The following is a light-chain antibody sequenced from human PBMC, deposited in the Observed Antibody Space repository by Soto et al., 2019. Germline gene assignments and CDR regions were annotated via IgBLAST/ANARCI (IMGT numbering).Light chain of an antibody. J-gene: IGKJ1*01. CDR2: AAS. Sequence: DIQMTQSPSSLSASEGDRVTITCRASQSISSCLNWYQQKPGKAPRLLVYAASNLQSGVPSRFSGSESGTDFILTISSLQPEDFATYYCQQIYVAPVTFGQGTKVEIK. V-gene: IGKV1-39*01. CDR1: QSISSC. CDR3: QQIYVAPVT.